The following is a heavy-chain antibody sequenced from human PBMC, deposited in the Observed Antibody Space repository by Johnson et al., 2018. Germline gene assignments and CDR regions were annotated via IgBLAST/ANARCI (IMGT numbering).Heavy chain of an antibody. V-gene: IGHV3-30-3*01. CDR3: ARANWNDETNYYYYMDV. Sequence: QVQLVESGGGVVQPARSLRLSCAASGFTFSSYAMHWVRQAPGKGLEWVAVISYDGSKKYYADSVKGRFTISRDNSKNTLYLQMNTRRAEDSALYYCARANWNDETNYYYYMDVWGKGTTVTVSS. D-gene: IGHD1-20*01. CDR2: ISYDGSKK. J-gene: IGHJ6*03. CDR1: GFTFSSYA.